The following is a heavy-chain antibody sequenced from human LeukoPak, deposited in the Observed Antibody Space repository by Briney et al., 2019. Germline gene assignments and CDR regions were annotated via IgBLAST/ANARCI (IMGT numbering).Heavy chain of an antibody. CDR2: IIPIFGTA. J-gene: IGHJ4*02. Sequence: GSSVKVSCKASGGTFSSYAISWVQQAPGQGLEWMGGIIPIFGTANYAQKFQGRVTITADESTSTAYMELSSLRSEDTAVYYCARAEPRYYDSSGSTGDFDYWGQGTLVTVSS. V-gene: IGHV1-69*01. D-gene: IGHD3-22*01. CDR1: GGTFSSYA. CDR3: ARAEPRYYDSSGSTGDFDY.